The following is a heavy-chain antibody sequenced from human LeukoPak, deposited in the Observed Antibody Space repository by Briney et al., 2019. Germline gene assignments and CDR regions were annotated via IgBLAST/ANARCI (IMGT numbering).Heavy chain of an antibody. D-gene: IGHD3-10*01. CDR2: INPNSGGT. CDR1: GYSFTDYY. Sequence: ASVKVSCKASGYSFTDYYMHWVRQAPGQGLEWMGWINPNSGGTNYAQKFQGRVTMTRDTSISTAYMELRRLRSDDTAVYYCAREHDSGGKGVDMWGQGTMVTVSS. V-gene: IGHV1-2*02. CDR3: AREHDSGGKGVDM. J-gene: IGHJ3*02.